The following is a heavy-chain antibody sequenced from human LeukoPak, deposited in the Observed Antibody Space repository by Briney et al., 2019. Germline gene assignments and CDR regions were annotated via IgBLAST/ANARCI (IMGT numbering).Heavy chain of an antibody. J-gene: IGHJ4*02. CDR2: ISSSSSYI. CDR1: GFTFSSYS. Sequence: GGSLRLSCAASGFTFSSYSMNWVRQAPGKGLEWVSSISSSSSYIYYADSVKGRFTISRGNAKNSLYLQMNSLRAEDTAVYYCARAGSYSSSWYYFDYWGQGTLVTVSS. V-gene: IGHV3-21*01. CDR3: ARAGSYSSSWYYFDY. D-gene: IGHD6-13*01.